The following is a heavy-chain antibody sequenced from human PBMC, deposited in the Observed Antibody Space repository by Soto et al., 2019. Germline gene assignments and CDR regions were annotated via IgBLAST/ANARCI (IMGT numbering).Heavy chain of an antibody. V-gene: IGHV2-70*01. CDR2: IDWDDDK. D-gene: IGHD3-22*01. CDR1: GFSLSTSGMC. CDR3: ARSAKYYYDSSGYYPSYYYGMDV. J-gene: IGHJ6*02. Sequence: SGPTLVNPTQTLTLTCTFSGFSLSTSGMCVSWIRQPPGKALEWLALIDWDDDKYYSTSLKTRLTISEDTSKNQVVLTMTNMDPVDTATYYCARSAKYYYDSSGYYPSYYYGMDVWGQGTTVTVSS.